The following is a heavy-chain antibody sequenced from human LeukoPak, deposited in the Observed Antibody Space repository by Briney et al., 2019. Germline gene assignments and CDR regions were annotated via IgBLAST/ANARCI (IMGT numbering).Heavy chain of an antibody. J-gene: IGHJ5*02. CDR3: AKDEGGYSSSSNTQEYNWFDP. V-gene: IGHV3-23*01. CDR2: ISGSGVTT. CDR1: GITFNNNA. D-gene: IGHD6-6*01. Sequence: GGSLRLSCAASGITFNNNAMSWVRQAPGKGLEWVSSISGSGVTTYYVGSVKGRFTVSRDNSKSTLDLQMNSLRAEDTAVYYCAKDEGGYSSSSNTQEYNWFDPWGQGTLVTVSS.